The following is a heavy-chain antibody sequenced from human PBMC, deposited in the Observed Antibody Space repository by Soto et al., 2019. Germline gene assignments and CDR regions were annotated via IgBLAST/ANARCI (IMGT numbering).Heavy chain of an antibody. J-gene: IGHJ5*02. CDR3: ARVSYGSGSQYNWFDP. CDR2: IRNKVNSYTT. D-gene: IGHD3-10*01. V-gene: IGHV3-72*01. CDR1: GFTFSDHY. Sequence: PGGSLRLSCAVSGFTFSDHYMDWVRQAPGKGLEWVGRIRNKVNSYTTEYAASVKGRFTISRDDSKNSLYLQMNSLKTEDTAVYYCARVSYGSGSQYNWFDPWGQGT.